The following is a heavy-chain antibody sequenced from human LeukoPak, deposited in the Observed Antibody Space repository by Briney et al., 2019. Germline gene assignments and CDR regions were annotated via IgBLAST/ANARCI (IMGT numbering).Heavy chain of an antibody. CDR2: MYYSGST. CDR3: ARLRPTPGYTVTMKEYYMDV. Sequence: SETLSLTCTVSGGSISSGGYYWRWIRQHPGKGLEWIMCMYYSGSTYYKPSLKSRVTISVDTSKNQFSLKLSSVTAADTAVYYCARLRPTPGYTVTMKEYYMDVWGKGTTVTVSS. J-gene: IGHJ6*03. D-gene: IGHD4-11*01. CDR1: GGSISSGGYY. V-gene: IGHV4-31*03.